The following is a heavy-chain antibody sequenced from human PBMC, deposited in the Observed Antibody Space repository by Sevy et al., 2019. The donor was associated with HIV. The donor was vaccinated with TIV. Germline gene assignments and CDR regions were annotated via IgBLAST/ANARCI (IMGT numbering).Heavy chain of an antibody. CDR2: ISSNGDNA. CDR3: ARGPEWELTSFLSH. V-gene: IGHV3-30-3*01. CDR1: GFTFRTYA. Sequence: GGSLRLSCAASGFTFRTYALHWVRQAPGRGLEWLALISSNGDNAFYENSVRGRLTVSRDNSMNTLSLQMSSLTAEDTAVYYCARGPEWELTSFLSHWGQGTLVTVSS. J-gene: IGHJ4*02. D-gene: IGHD1-26*01.